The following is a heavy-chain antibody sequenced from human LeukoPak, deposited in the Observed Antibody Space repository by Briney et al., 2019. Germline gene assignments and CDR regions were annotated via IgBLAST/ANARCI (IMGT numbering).Heavy chain of an antibody. Sequence: GGSLRLSCVASGLNFSRCWMTWVRQAPGKGLEWVASIKPDGGEKYYVDSVKGRFTISRDNAKNSLYLQMNSLRAEDTAVYYCARDRTGQQLISRKEYYYMDVWGKGTTVTISS. J-gene: IGHJ6*03. D-gene: IGHD4-11*01. V-gene: IGHV3-7*01. CDR3: ARDRTGQQLISRKEYYYMDV. CDR2: IKPDGGEK. CDR1: GLNFSRCW.